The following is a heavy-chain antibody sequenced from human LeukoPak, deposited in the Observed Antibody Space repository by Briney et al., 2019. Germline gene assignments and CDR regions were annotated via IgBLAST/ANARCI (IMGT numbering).Heavy chain of an antibody. CDR3: ARHVPSTIFFNWFDP. Sequence: SETLSLTCTVSGGSINRSSRYYWGWIRQPPGKGLEWIGSIFYSGSTYYHPSLKSRVTISVDTSNNQFSLKLTSVTAADTAVYYCARHVPSTIFFNWFDPWGQGTLLTVSS. J-gene: IGHJ5*02. CDR1: GGSINRSSRYY. CDR2: IFYSGST. D-gene: IGHD3-3*01. V-gene: IGHV4-39*01.